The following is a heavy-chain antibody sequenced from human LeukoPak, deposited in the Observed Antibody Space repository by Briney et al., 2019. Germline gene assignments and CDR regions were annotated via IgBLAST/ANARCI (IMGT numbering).Heavy chain of an antibody. CDR2: ISSSSSYI. D-gene: IGHD6-13*01. CDR3: ARAPSSWYRGLNFDY. Sequence: PGGSLRLSCAASGFTFSSYSMNWVRQAPGKGLEWVSSISSSSSYIYYADSVKGRFTISRDNAKNSLYLQMNSLRAEDTAVYYCARAPSSWYRGLNFDYWGQGTLVTVSS. J-gene: IGHJ4*02. V-gene: IGHV3-21*01. CDR1: GFTFSSYS.